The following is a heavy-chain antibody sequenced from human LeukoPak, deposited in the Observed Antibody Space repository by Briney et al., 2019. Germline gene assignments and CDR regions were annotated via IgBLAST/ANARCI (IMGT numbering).Heavy chain of an antibody. CDR2: ISGSGGST. Sequence: PGASLRLSCAASGFTFSSYAMSWVRQAPGKGLEWVSAISGSGGSTYYADSVKGRFTISRDNSKDTLYLQMNSLRAEDTAVYYCAKAKLSGGWYFDYWGQRTLVTVSS. CDR1: GFTFSSYA. V-gene: IGHV3-23*01. J-gene: IGHJ4*02. CDR3: AKAKLSGGWYFDY. D-gene: IGHD2-15*01.